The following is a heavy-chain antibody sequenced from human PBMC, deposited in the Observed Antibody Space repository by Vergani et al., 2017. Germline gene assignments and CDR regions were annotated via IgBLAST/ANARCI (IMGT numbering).Heavy chain of an antibody. CDR2: IIPIFGTA. D-gene: IGHD4-17*01. CDR1: GGTFSSYA. V-gene: IGHV1-69*13. J-gene: IGHJ4*02. CDR3: ARGRRDYGRGNFDY. Sequence: QVQLVQSGAEVKKPGSSVKVPCKASGGTFSSYAISWVRQAPGQGLEWMGRIIPIFGTANYAQKFQGRVTITADESTSTAYMELSSLRSEDTAVYYCARGRRDYGRGNFDYWGQGTLVTVSS.